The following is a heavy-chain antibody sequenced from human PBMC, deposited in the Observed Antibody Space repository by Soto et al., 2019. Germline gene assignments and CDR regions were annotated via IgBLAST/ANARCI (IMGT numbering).Heavy chain of an antibody. CDR2: ISYDATYK. Sequence: QVQLVESGGGVVQPGRSLRLSCAASRFTFSSYGMHWVRQAPGKGLEWVAVISYDATYKRYADSVKGRFTISRDNSKNTLYLQRNSLRVEDTALYYCTTLYGDAYDYWGQGTLVTVSS. D-gene: IGHD4-17*01. CDR1: RFTFSSYG. CDR3: TTLYGDAYDY. J-gene: IGHJ4*02. V-gene: IGHV3-30*03.